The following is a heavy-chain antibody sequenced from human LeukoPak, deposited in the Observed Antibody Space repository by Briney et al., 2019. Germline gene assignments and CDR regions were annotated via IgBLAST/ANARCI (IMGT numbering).Heavy chain of an antibody. CDR3: TRRFYGSGSYYKIATWFDP. J-gene: IGHJ5*02. CDR2: INHSGST. Sequence: SETLSLTCAVYGGSFSGYYWSWIRQPPGKGLEWIGEINHSGSTNYNPSLKSRVTISVDTSKNQFSLKLSSVTAADTAVYYCTRRFYGSGSYYKIATWFDPWGQGTLVTVSS. V-gene: IGHV4-34*01. D-gene: IGHD3-10*01. CDR1: GGSFSGYY.